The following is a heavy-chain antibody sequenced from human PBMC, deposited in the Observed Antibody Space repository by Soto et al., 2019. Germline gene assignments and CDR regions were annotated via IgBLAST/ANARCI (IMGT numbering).Heavy chain of an antibody. CDR3: ASLSEGSNYYDSSGYGTFDY. V-gene: IGHV3-74*02. CDR2: INSDGSST. CDR1: GFTFSSYW. Sequence: EVQLVESGGGLVQPGRSLILSCAASGFTFSSYWMHWVRQAPGKGLVWVSRINSDGSSTSYADSVKGRFTISRDNAKNTLYLQMNSLRAEDTAVYYCASLSEGSNYYDSSGYGTFDYWGQGTLVTVSS. J-gene: IGHJ4*02. D-gene: IGHD3-22*01.